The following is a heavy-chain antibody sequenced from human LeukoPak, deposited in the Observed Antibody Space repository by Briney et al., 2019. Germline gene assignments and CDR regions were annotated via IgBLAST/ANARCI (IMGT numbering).Heavy chain of an antibody. J-gene: IGHJ3*02. Sequence: SQTLSLTCTVSGGSICSGGYYWNWIRQHPGKGLEWIGYIYYSGSTNYNPSLKSRVTISVDTSKNQFSLKLSSVTAADTAVYYCASLLRGGDDIWGEGTMVTVSS. D-gene: IGHD1-26*01. CDR3: ASLLRGGDDI. V-gene: IGHV4-31*03. CDR2: IYYSGST. CDR1: GGSICSGGYY.